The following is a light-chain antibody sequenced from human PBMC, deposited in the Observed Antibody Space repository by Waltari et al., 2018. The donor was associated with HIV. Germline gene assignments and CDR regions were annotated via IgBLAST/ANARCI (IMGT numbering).Light chain of an antibody. J-gene: IGLJ2*01. CDR3: SSYTSSSTPLVV. Sequence: QSALTQPASVSGSPGQSITIPCTGTSSDVGGYNYVSWYQQHPGKAPKLMIYDVSNRPSGVSNHFSGSKSGNTASLTISGLQAEDEADYYCSSYTSSSTPLVVFGGGTKLTVL. V-gene: IGLV2-14*03. CDR1: SSDVGGYNY. CDR2: DVS.